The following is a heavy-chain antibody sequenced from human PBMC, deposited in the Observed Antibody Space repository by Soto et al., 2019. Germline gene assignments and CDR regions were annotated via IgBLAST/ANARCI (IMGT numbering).Heavy chain of an antibody. D-gene: IGHD2-15*01. Sequence: QVQLVQSGAEVRQPASSVKVSCKTSGGTFSSYAISWVLQAPGQGLEWMGGIVPIVDTSTYAQKFQGRVMITADESTRTADMELSSLRSDDTAIYYCVIVVAIPGDPYNWGKGTMVTVSS. CDR3: VIVVAIPGDPYN. CDR1: GGTFSSYA. V-gene: IGHV1-69*12. J-gene: IGHJ4*02. CDR2: IVPIVDTS.